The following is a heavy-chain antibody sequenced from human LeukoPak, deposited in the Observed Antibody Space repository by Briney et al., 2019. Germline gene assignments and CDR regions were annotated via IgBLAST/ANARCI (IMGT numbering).Heavy chain of an antibody. V-gene: IGHV4-34*01. J-gene: IGHJ4*02. CDR2: VNHSGNT. CDR3: ARELERAAAGTGYYFDY. CDR1: GGSFSGYY. Sequence: SETLSLTCAVYGGSFSGYYWSWIRQPPGKGLEWIGEVNHSGNTNHNPSLKSRVTIPVDTSKNQFSLKLSSVTAADTAVYYCARELERAAAGTGYYFDYWGQGTLVTVSS. D-gene: IGHD6-13*01.